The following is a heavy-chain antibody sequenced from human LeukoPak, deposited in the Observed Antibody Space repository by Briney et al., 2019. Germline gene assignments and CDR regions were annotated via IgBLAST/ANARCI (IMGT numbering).Heavy chain of an antibody. V-gene: IGHV3-23*01. J-gene: IGHJ6*02. CDR1: GFTFSSYA. D-gene: IGHD3-22*01. Sequence: GGSLRLSCAASGFTFSSYAMSWVRQAPGKGLEWVSAISGSGGSTYYADSVKGRFTISRDNSKNTLYLQMNSLRAEDTAVYYCARVPYYYDSSGYYYYYGMDVWGQGTMVTVSS. CDR3: ARVPYYYDSSGYYYYYGMDV. CDR2: ISGSGGST.